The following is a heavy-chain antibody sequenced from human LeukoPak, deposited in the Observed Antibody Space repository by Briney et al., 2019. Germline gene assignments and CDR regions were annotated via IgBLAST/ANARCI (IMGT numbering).Heavy chain of an antibody. CDR1: GDSISSSNW. CDR3: ARVDSTSGANFDY. Sequence: SETLSLTCAVSGDSISSSNWWSWVRQSPGKELEWIGEIYHSGSTNCNPSLKSRVSISVDKSNNLFSLKLNSVTAADTAVYYCARVDSTSGANFDYWGQGTLVTVSS. CDR2: IYHSGST. D-gene: IGHD6-13*01. J-gene: IGHJ4*02. V-gene: IGHV4-4*02.